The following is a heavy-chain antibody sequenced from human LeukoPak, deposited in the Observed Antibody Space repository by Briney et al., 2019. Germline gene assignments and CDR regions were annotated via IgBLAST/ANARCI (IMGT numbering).Heavy chain of an antibody. D-gene: IGHD3/OR15-3a*01. J-gene: IGHJ4*02. Sequence: SETLSLTCAVSGDSISSSNWWSWVRQPPVKGLEWIAEIYHSGSTNYNPSLKSRVTISVDKSENQFSLKLTSVTAADTAVYYCARGRDWTWGYWGQGTLVTVSS. V-gene: IGHV4-4*02. CDR1: GDSISSSNW. CDR3: ARGRDWTWGY. CDR2: IYHSGST.